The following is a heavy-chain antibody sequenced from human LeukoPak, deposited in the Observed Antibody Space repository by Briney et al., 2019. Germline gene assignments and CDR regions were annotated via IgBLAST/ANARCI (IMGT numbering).Heavy chain of an antibody. V-gene: IGHV3-74*01. CDR1: GFTFSSYW. D-gene: IGHD4-17*01. J-gene: IGHJ6*02. CDR3: ARGDYGDYYYYGMDV. CDR2: INSDGSST. Sequence: GGSLRLSCAASGFTFSSYWMHWVRQAPGKGLVWVSRINSDGSSTSYADSVKGRFTISRDNAKNTLYLQMNSLKAKDTAVYYCARGDYGDYYYYGMDVWGQGTTVTVSS.